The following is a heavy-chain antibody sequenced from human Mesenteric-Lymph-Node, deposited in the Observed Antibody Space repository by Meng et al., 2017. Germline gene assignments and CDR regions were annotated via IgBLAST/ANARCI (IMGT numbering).Heavy chain of an antibody. J-gene: IGHJ5*02. V-gene: IGHV4-61*01. D-gene: IGHD2-15*01. CDR2: IYYSGST. Sequence: SETLSLTCTVSGGSVSSGSYYWSWIRQPPGKGLEWIGYIYYSGSTNYNPSLKSRVTISVDTSKNQFSLKLSSVTAADTAVYYCARGDVVVVAATGWFDPWGQGTLVTVSS. CDR3: ARGDVVVVAATGWFDP. CDR1: GGSVSSGSYY.